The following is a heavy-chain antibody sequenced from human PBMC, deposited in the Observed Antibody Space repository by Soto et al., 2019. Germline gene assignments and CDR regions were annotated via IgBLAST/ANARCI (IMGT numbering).Heavy chain of an antibody. D-gene: IGHD3-3*01. J-gene: IGHJ3*01. CDR3: VKDWTYDFDV. Sequence: EVQLVESGGDLVQPGGSLRLSCVASGFTFSDYTFNWVRQAPGKGLEWLSYISRSGATMYNANSVKGRCTMSRDTAKNSLFLQMNSLRDEDTAVYYCVKDWTYDFDVWGQGTLVSVSS. CDR2: ISRSGATM. V-gene: IGHV3-48*02. CDR1: GFTFSDYT.